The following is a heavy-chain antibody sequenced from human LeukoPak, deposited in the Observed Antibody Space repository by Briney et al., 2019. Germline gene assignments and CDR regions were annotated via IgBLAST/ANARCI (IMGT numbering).Heavy chain of an antibody. J-gene: IGHJ4*02. CDR1: GLTFSSYA. D-gene: IGHD3-3*01. V-gene: IGHV3-23*01. CDR2: ISGSSGHT. Sequence: GGSLRLSCAASGLTFSSYAMSWVRRAPGKGREWVSAISGSSGHTYYADSVKGRFTISRDNSKNTLYLQMNSLRAEDTAVYYCAKVGFSEMEWLLYSDHWGQGTLVTVSS. CDR3: AKVGFSEMEWLLYSDH.